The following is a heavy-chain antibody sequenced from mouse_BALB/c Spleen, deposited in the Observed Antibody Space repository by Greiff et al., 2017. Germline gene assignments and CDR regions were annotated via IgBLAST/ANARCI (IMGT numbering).Heavy chain of an antibody. CDR3: ARGQLGLAY. J-gene: IGHJ3*01. Sequence: QVTLKESGAELARPGASVKLSCKASGYTFTSYWMQWVKQRPGQGLEWIGAIYPGDGDTRYTQKFKGKATLTADKSSSTAYMQLSSLASEDSAVYYCARGQLGLAYWGQGTLGTVSA. D-gene: IGHD3-2*01. CDR2: IYPGDGDT. V-gene: IGHV1-87*01. CDR1: GYTFTSYW.